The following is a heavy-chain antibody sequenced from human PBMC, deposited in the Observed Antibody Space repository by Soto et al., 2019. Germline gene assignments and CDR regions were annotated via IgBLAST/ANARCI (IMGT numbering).Heavy chain of an antibody. Sequence: PGGSLRLSCAASGFTFSSYAMSWVRQAPGKGLEWVSAITTSGGTTYYADSVQGRFTISRDNSKNTLFLQMNSLRADDTAVYYCAKVYDSSGYYYHDWGQGTLVTVSS. D-gene: IGHD3-22*01. CDR2: ITTSGGTT. V-gene: IGHV3-23*01. CDR1: GFTFSSYA. J-gene: IGHJ4*02. CDR3: AKVYDSSGYYYHD.